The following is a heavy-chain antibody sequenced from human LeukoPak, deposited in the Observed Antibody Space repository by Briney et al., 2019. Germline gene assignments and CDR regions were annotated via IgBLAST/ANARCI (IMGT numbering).Heavy chain of an antibody. Sequence: SETLSLTCTVSGGSISSSSYYWGWIRQPPGKGLEWIGTIYYNGRTYYNPSLKSRLTISVDTSKNQFSLKLSSVTAADTAVYYCARGGPSRRGATPYYYYYMDVWGKGTTVTVSS. V-gene: IGHV4-39*07. D-gene: IGHD1-26*01. CDR3: ARGGPSRRGATPYYYYYMDV. CDR2: IYYNGRT. J-gene: IGHJ6*03. CDR1: GGSISSSSYY.